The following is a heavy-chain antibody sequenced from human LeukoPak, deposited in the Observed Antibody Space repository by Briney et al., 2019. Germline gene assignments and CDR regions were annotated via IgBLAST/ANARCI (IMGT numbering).Heavy chain of an antibody. J-gene: IGHJ6*03. CDR2: IIPIFGTA. CDR3: ARSEGLLWRYYYYMDV. V-gene: IGHV1-69*13. CDR1: GGTFSSYA. D-gene: IGHD2/OR15-2a*01. Sequence: ASVKVSCKASGGTFSSYAISWVRQAPGQGLEWMGGIIPIFGTANYAQKFQGRVTITADESTSTAYMELSSLRSEDTAVYCCARSEGLLWRYYYYMDVWGKGTTVTVSS.